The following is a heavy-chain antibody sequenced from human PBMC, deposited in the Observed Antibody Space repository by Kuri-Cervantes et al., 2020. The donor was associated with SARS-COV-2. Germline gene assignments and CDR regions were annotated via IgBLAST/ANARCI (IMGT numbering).Heavy chain of an antibody. CDR3: ARRSGSYYSYYFDH. CDR2: ISYDGSNK. CDR1: GFTFSSYA. V-gene: IGHV3-30-3*01. Sequence: GESLKISCAASGFTFSSYAMHWVRQAPGKGLEWVAVISYDGSNKYYADSVNGRFTISRDNSKNTLYLQMNRLRAEDTPVYYCARRSGSYYSYYFDHWGKGTMVTVSS. J-gene: IGHJ4*02. D-gene: IGHD1-26*01.